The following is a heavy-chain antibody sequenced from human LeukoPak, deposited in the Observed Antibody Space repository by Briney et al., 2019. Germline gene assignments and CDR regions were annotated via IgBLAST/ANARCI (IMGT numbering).Heavy chain of an antibody. J-gene: IGHJ6*03. D-gene: IGHD1-1*01. Sequence: GGSLRLSCAASGLTFNSYTMNWVRQAPGKGLEWVSYITSSGATIYYADSVKGRFTISRDNAKNSLYLQMNSPRAEDTAVYYCARVGTSSKYYYYMDVWGKGTTVTVSS. CDR3: ARVGTSSKYYYYMDV. CDR2: ITSSGATI. V-gene: IGHV3-48*04. CDR1: GLTFNSYT.